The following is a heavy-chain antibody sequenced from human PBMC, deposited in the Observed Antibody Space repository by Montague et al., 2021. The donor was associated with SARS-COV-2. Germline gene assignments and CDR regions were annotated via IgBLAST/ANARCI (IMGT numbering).Heavy chain of an antibody. D-gene: IGHD3-3*01. V-gene: IGHV4-34*01. J-gene: IGHJ5*02. CDR2: ITHSGST. CDR3: ARGADYDFWSGFLRYKWFGP. Sequence: SETLSLTCAVYGGSFSGYYWSWIRQSPGKGLEWIGEITHSGSTNHNPSLQSRVTISVDKSKKQVSLKLRSLTAADTVVYYCARGADYDFWSGFLRYKWFGPWGQGTPVIVSS. CDR1: GGSFSGYY.